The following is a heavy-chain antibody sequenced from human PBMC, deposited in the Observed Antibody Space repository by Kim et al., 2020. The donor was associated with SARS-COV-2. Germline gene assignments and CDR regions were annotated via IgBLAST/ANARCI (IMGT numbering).Heavy chain of an antibody. CDR2: VYYSGST. V-gene: IGHV4-59*01. D-gene: IGHD4-17*01. CDR1: GDSISNYF. J-gene: IGHJ4*02. Sequence: SETLSLTCTVSGDSISNYFWSWIRQPPGKGLEWIGYVYYSGSTSYNPSLKSRVTISVDTSKDQFSLRVNSVTAADTAIYYCARDHLRTPNFFDFWGRGAL. CDR3: ARDHLRTPNFFDF.